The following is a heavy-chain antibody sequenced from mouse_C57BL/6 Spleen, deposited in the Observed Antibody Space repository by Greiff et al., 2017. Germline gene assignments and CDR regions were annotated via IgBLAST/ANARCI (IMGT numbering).Heavy chain of an antibody. CDR3: ARSMYYYGSSPHWYFDV. J-gene: IGHJ1*03. D-gene: IGHD1-1*01. CDR2: INYDGSST. V-gene: IGHV5-16*01. CDR1: GFTFSDYY. Sequence: EVHLVESEGGLVQPGSSMKLSCTASGFTFSDYYMAWVRQVPEKGLEWVANINYDGSSTYYLDSLNSRFIISRDNAKNILYLQMSSLKSEDTATYYCARSMYYYGSSPHWYFDVWGTGTTVTVSS.